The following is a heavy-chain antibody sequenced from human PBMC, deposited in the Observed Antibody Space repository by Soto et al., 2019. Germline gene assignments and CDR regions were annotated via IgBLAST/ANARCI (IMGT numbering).Heavy chain of an antibody. CDR1: GFSLRTGGLG. D-gene: IGHD4-17*01. CDR2: IYWNDDK. V-gene: IGHV2-5*01. CDR3: AHSPYGDYGFVFDS. J-gene: IGHJ4*02. Sequence: SGPTLVNPTQTLTLTCTFSGFSLRTGGLGVGWIRQPPGKALEWLGIIYWNDDKRYSPSLKSRLTITKDTSKNQVFLTMTNMDPVDTATYFCAHSPYGDYGFVFDSWGQGTLVTAPQ.